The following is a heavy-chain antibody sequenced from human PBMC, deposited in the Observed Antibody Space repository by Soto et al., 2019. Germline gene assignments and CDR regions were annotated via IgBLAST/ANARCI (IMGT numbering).Heavy chain of an antibody. CDR3: ARDQQWLAGFDY. V-gene: IGHV3-30-3*01. Sequence: GGSLRLSCAASGFTFSSYGMHWVRKAPGKGLEWVGVRLYDGTKKHYADSVKGRFTISRDNSKNTLFLQMNSLRTEDTAVFYCARDQQWLAGFDYWGQGTLVTVSS. CDR1: GFTFSSYG. J-gene: IGHJ4*02. D-gene: IGHD6-19*01. CDR2: RLYDGTKK.